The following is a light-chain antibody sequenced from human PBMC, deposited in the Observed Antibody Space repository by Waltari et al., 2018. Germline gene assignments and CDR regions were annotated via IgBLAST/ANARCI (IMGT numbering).Light chain of an antibody. J-gene: IGLJ2*01. Sequence: SSELTQDPAVSVAMGQTDRITCQGDSHRSYYASWYQQRPGQAPILVMYDKNNRPSGVPDRFSGSSSDNTASLTITGAQAEDEASYYCHSRDASGVGGSFGGGTKLTVL. CDR1: SHRSYY. CDR2: DKN. CDR3: HSRDASGVGGS. V-gene: IGLV3-19*01.